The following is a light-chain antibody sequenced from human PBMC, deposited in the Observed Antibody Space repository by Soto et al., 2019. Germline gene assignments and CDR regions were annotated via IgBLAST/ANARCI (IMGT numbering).Light chain of an antibody. CDR3: QQYGSSPRT. CDR1: QSVSSSY. J-gene: IGKJ1*01. V-gene: IGKV3-20*01. Sequence: ILLTQSPCTLSLYPGERATLSCRASQSVSSSYSAWYQQTPGQAPRLLIYGASSRATGIPDRFSGSGSGTDFTLTISRLEPEDFAVYYCQQYGSSPRTFRQGTKV. CDR2: GAS.